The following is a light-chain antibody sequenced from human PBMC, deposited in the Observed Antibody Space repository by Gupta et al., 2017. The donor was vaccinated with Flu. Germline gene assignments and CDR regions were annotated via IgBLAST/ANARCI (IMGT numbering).Light chain of an antibody. CDR3: QVWDISGDHVV. V-gene: IGLV3-21*02. CDR1: DIAYKS. Sequence: SYVLTQPPSLSVAPGLTASITCGGEDIAYKSVHWYLQRPGQAPVLVVSDDSDRPSGIPERFSGSNSGNTATLTISRVEAGDEADYYCQVWDISGDHVVFGGGTKLTVL. CDR2: DDS. J-gene: IGLJ3*02.